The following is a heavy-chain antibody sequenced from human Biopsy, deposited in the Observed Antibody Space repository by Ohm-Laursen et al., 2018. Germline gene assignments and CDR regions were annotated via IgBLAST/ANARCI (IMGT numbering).Heavy chain of an antibody. Sequence: GTLSLTCDVSGGDINNYYWSWIRQPAGKGLEWIGRIYPGGSTNYNPSLKSRVTMSVDTSKNQFSLRLTSVTAADTAVYYCVRGDYFDSNGYFWFDPWGQGTLVTVSS. V-gene: IGHV4-4*07. CDR3: VRGDYFDSNGYFWFDP. J-gene: IGHJ5*02. D-gene: IGHD3-22*01. CDR2: IYPGGST. CDR1: GGDINNYY.